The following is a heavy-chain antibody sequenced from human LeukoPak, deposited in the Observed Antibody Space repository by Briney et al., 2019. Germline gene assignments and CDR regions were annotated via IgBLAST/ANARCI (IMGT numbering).Heavy chain of an antibody. CDR1: GYTFTSYA. CDR3: ARDLPPGGYYDSSGYYYGSLYFDY. Sequence: ASVKVSCKASGYTFTSYAMNWVRQAPGQGLEWMGWINTNTGNPTYAQGFTGRFVFSLDTSVSTAYLQISSLKAEDTAVYYCARDLPPGGYYDSSGYYYGSLYFDYWGQGTLVTVSS. D-gene: IGHD3-22*01. J-gene: IGHJ4*02. V-gene: IGHV7-4-1*02. CDR2: INTNTGNP.